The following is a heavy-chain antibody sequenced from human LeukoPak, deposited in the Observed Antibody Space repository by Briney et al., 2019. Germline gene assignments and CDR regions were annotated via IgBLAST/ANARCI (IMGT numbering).Heavy chain of an antibody. CDR2: IYYSGST. CDR1: GGSISSSSCY. CDR3: ARHEEYYYVSIGPRDIY. Sequence: SETLSLTCTVSGGSISSSSCYGGWIRRPPGKGLEWIGSIYYSGSTYYNPSLKSRVTISVDTSKNQFSLKLSSVTAADTAVYYCARHEEYYYVSIGPRDIYWGQGTLVTVSS. J-gene: IGHJ4*02. D-gene: IGHD3-22*01. V-gene: IGHV4-39*01.